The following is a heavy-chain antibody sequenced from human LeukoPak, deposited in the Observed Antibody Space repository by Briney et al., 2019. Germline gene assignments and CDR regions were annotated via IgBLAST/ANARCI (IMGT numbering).Heavy chain of an antibody. CDR2: IGTAGDT. J-gene: IGHJ4*02. CDR3: ARGGRGSSWFDN. CDR1: GFTFKSYD. V-gene: IGHV3-13*01. D-gene: IGHD6-13*01. Sequence: GGSLRLSCAASGFTFKSYDMHWVRQAAGEGLEWVSAIGTAGDTYYPGPVKGRFTTSRENAKNSLYLQMNSLRAGDTAVYYCARGGRGSSWFDNWGQGTLVTVSS.